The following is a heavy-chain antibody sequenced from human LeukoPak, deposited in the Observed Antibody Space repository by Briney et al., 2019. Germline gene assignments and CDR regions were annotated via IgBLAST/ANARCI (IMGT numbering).Heavy chain of an antibody. Sequence: SETLSLTCTVSGGSISSYYWSWIRQPPGKGLEWIGYIYYSGSTNYNPSLKSRVTISVDTSKNQFSLKLSSVTAADTAVYYCASLRSGWRDYWGQGTLVTVSS. J-gene: IGHJ4*02. D-gene: IGHD6-19*01. CDR1: GGSISSYY. CDR2: IYYSGST. CDR3: ASLRSGWRDY. V-gene: IGHV4-59*08.